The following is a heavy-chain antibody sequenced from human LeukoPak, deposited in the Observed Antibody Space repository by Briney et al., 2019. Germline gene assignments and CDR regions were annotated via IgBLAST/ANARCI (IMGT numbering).Heavy chain of an antibody. V-gene: IGHV3-30*02. CDR3: AKDRFFGPSTVTSTGVWY. CDR1: GFTFSSYG. Sequence: GGSLRPSCAASGFTFSSYGMHWVRQAPGKGLEWVAFIRYDGTNKYYADSVKGRFTISRDNSKNTLYLQMNSLRAEDTAVYYCAKDRFFGPSTVTSTGVWYWGQGTLVTVSS. CDR2: IRYDGTNK. J-gene: IGHJ4*02. D-gene: IGHD4-17*01.